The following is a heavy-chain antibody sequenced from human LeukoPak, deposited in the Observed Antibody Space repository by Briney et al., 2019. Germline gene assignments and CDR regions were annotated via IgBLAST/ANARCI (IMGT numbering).Heavy chain of an antibody. J-gene: IGHJ5*02. D-gene: IGHD2-15*01. CDR3: AREVVAAIYWFDP. CDR1: GFTFDDYG. Sequence: PGGSLRLSCAASGFTFDDYGMSWVRQAPGKGLEWVSSISSSSSYIYYADSVKGRFTISRDNAKNSLYLQMNSLRAEDTAVYYCAREVVAAIYWFDPWGQGTLVTVSS. CDR2: ISSSSSYI. V-gene: IGHV3-21*01.